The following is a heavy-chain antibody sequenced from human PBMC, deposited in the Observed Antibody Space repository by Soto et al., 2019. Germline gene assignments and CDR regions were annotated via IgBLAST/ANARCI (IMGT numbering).Heavy chain of an antibody. CDR3: ARARSSGSYYKV. CDR2: INHSGST. Sequence: SETLSLTCAVYGGSFSGYYWSWIRQPPGKGLEWIGEINHSGSTNYNPSLKSRVTISVDTSKNQFSLKLSSVTAADTAVYYCARARSSGSYYKVWGQGTLVTVSS. V-gene: IGHV4-34*01. CDR1: GGSFSGYY. D-gene: IGHD3-10*01. J-gene: IGHJ4*02.